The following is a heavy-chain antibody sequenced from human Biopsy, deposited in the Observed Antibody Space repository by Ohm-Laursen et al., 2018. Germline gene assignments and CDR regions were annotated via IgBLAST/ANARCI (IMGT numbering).Heavy chain of an antibody. CDR1: GFTFRSYA. V-gene: IGHV3-23*01. Sequence: GSLRLSCTASGFTFRSYAMAWVRRAPGKGLEWVSTASATGAATYYADSVKGRFIISRDNSKNTLYLQMDILRADDSAIYYCARQSASGRFYFDYWGQGTRVTVSS. J-gene: IGHJ4*02. CDR2: ASATGAAT. D-gene: IGHD3-10*01. CDR3: ARQSASGRFYFDY.